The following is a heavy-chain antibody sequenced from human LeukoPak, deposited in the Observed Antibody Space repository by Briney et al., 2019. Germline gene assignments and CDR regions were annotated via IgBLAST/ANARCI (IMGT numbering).Heavy chain of an antibody. CDR2: ISAYKGNT. V-gene: IGHV1-18*01. D-gene: IGHD2-15*01. CDR3: ARDPGCSGGSCYYRYYYYGMDV. CDR1: GYTFTSYV. Sequence: ASVKVSCKASGYTFTSYVISWVRQAPGQGLEWMGWISAYKGNTNYAQKLQGRVTMTTDTSTSTAYMELRSLRSDDTSVYYCARDPGCSGGSCYYRYYYYGMDVWGQGTTVTVSS. J-gene: IGHJ6*02.